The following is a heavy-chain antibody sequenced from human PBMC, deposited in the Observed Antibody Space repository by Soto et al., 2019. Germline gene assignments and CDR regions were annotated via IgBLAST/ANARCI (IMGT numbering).Heavy chain of an antibody. CDR1: GFTFSSYG. D-gene: IGHD3-10*01. Sequence: QVQLVESGGGVVQPGRSLRLSCAASGFTFSSYGMHWVRQAPGKGLEWVAVIWYDGSNKYYADSVKGRFTISRDNSKNTLYLQMYSLRAEDTAVYYCARAGYYGSGSQRGGYYYYYYMDVWGKGTTVTVSS. CDR2: IWYDGSNK. J-gene: IGHJ6*03. V-gene: IGHV3-33*01. CDR3: ARAGYYGSGSQRGGYYYYYYMDV.